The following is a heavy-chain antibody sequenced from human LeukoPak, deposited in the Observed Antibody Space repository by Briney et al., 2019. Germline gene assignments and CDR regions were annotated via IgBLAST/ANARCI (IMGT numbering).Heavy chain of an antibody. CDR2: INPNSSDT. J-gene: IGHJ5*02. D-gene: IGHD3-10*01. Sequence: ASVKVSCKASGYTFTGYYMHWVRQAPGQGLEWMGWINPNSSDTNYAEKFQGRVTMTRDTSISTAYMVLSRLRSDDTAVYYCARDRNFGSGTPGVNWFHPWGQGTLVTVSS. V-gene: IGHV1-2*02. CDR3: ARDRNFGSGTPGVNWFHP. CDR1: GYTFTGYY.